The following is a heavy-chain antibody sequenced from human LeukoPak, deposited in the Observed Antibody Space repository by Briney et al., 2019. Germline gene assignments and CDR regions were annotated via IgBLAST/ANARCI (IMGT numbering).Heavy chain of an antibody. CDR1: GGSISSYY. J-gene: IGHJ5*02. CDR2: IDTSGNT. Sequence: SETLSLTCTVSGGSISSYYWSWIRQPAGKGLEWIGRIDTSGNTNYRPSLKSRVTMSVDTSENQFSLKLSSVTAADTAVYYCAREGSIYYDSSGYFPQRGFDPWGQGTLVTVSS. V-gene: IGHV4-4*07. CDR3: AREGSIYYDSSGYFPQRGFDP. D-gene: IGHD3-22*01.